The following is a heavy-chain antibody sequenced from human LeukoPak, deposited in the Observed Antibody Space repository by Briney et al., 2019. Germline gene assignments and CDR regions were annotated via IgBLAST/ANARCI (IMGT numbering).Heavy chain of an antibody. CDR1: GFTFSSYW. CDR2: INSDGSST. Sequence: GGSLRLSCAASGFTFSSYWMHWVRQAPGKGLGWVSRINSDGSSTSYADSVKGRFTISRDNAKNTLYLQMNSLRAEDTAVYYCARGCGGDCRYYWGQGTLVTVSS. D-gene: IGHD2-21*02. J-gene: IGHJ4*02. CDR3: ARGCGGDCRYY. V-gene: IGHV3-74*01.